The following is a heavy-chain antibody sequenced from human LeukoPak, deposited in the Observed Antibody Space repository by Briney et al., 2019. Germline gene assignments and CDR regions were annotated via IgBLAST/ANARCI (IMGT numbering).Heavy chain of an antibody. CDR1: GGSISSYY. CDR2: IYYSGST. J-gene: IGHJ4*02. D-gene: IGHD1-26*01. Sequence: SETLSLTCTVSGGSISSYYWSWLRQPPGKGLEWIGYIYYSGSTNYNPSLKSRVTISVNTSKTQFSLKLSSVTAADTAVYYCARLLRGELTFDYWGQGTLVTVSS. CDR3: ARLLRGELTFDY. V-gene: IGHV4-59*08.